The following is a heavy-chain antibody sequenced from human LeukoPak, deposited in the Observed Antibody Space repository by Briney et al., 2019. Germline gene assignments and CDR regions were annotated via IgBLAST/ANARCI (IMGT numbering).Heavy chain of an antibody. V-gene: IGHV1-69*05. CDR3: AREWGYSYGSQNYYYYYMDV. CDR1: GGTFSSYA. D-gene: IGHD5-18*01. CDR2: IIPIFGTA. J-gene: IGHJ6*03. Sequence: SVKVSCKASGGTFSSYAIIWVRQAPGQGLEWMGGIIPIFGTANYAQKFQGRVTITTDESTSTAYMELSSLRSEDTAVYYCAREWGYSYGSQNYYYYYMDVWGKGTTVSVSS.